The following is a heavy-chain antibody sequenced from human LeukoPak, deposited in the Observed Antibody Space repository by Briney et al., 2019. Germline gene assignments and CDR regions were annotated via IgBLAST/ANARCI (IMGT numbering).Heavy chain of an antibody. Sequence: PGRSLRLSCASPGFTFSSYAMHWVRQAPGKGLEWVAVISYDGSNKYYADSVKGRLTISRDNSKNTLYLQMNSLRAEDTAVYYCARISTAFDYWGQGTLVTVSS. V-gene: IGHV3-30*04. D-gene: IGHD2/OR15-2a*01. CDR3: ARISTAFDY. CDR2: ISYDGSNK. J-gene: IGHJ4*02. CDR1: GFTFSSYA.